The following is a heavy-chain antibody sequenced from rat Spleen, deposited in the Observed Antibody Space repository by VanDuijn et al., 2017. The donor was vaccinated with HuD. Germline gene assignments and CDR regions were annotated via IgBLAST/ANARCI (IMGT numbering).Heavy chain of an antibody. CDR1: GFSFTNYG. J-gene: IGHJ3*01. CDR3: TTERYPPFAY. V-gene: IGHV5-29*01. D-gene: IGHD1-5*01. CDR2: ISNDGSST. Sequence: EVQLVESGGGLVQPGRSLKLSCVASGFSFTNYGMAWVRQAPTKGLEWVATISNDGSSTYYRDSVKGRFIIFRDNARSTLYLQMDSLTSEDTATYYCTTERYPPFAYWGQGTLVTVSS.